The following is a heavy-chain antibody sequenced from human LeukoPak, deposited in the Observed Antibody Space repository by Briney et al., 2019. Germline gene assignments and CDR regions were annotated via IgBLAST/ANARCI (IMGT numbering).Heavy chain of an antibody. CDR2: ISYDGGKK. CDR1: GFTFSSHD. V-gene: IGHV3-30*18. Sequence: GGSLRLSCAASGFTFSSHDMHWVRQAPGKGLEWVSIISYDGGKKDYADSVKGRFTISRDNSKNTLYLQMNSLRAEDTAVYYCAKEHQWEQLLYMDVWGKGTTVTISS. J-gene: IGHJ6*03. CDR3: AKEHQWEQLLYMDV. D-gene: IGHD1-26*01.